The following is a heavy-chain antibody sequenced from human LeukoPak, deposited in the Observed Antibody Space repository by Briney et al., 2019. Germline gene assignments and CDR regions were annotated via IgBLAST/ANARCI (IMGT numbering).Heavy chain of an antibody. D-gene: IGHD3-9*01. CDR2: IYSSGSI. V-gene: IGHV4-4*07. CDR1: GGSISGYY. Sequence: SETLSLTCSVSGGSISGYYWSWIRQPAGKGLEWIGRIYSSGSINYNPSLKSRVTMSVDTSKNQFSLKLSSVTAADTAVCYCARESLVASNYYMDVWGRGATVIVSS. J-gene: IGHJ6*03. CDR3: ARESLVASNYYMDV.